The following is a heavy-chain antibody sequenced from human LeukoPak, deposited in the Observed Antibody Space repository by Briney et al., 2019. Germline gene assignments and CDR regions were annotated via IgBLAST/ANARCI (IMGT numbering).Heavy chain of an antibody. CDR1: GGTFSSYA. J-gene: IGHJ4*02. V-gene: IGHV1-69*01. Sequence: SVKVSCKASGGTFSSYAISWVRQAPGQGLEWMGGIIPIFGTANYAQKFQGSVTITADESTSTAYMELSSLRSEDTAVYYCARGYSGYDRSKFDYWGQGTLVTVSS. CDR3: ARGYSGYDRSKFDY. D-gene: IGHD5-12*01. CDR2: IIPIFGTA.